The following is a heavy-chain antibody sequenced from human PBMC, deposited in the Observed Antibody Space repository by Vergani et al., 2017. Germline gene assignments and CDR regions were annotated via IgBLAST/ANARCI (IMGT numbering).Heavy chain of an antibody. CDR1: GGSISSGDYY. Sequence: QVQLQESGPGLVKPSQTLSLTCTVSGGSISSGDYYWSWIRQPPGKGLEWIGYIYYSGSTYYNPSLKSRVTISVDTSKNQFSLKLSSVTAADTAVYYCARVGEIGYCSGGSCYSFDPWGQGTLVTVSS. J-gene: IGHJ5*02. CDR2: IYYSGST. V-gene: IGHV4-30-4*01. CDR3: ARVGEIGYCSGGSCYSFDP. D-gene: IGHD2-15*01.